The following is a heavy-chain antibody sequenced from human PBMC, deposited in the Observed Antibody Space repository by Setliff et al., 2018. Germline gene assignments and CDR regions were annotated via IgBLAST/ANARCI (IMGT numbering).Heavy chain of an antibody. CDR2: MNPNNGNT. CDR1: GYTFTSYG. CDR3: ARGPGWRRDAFDI. Sequence: GASVKVSCKASGYTFTSYGISWVRQAPGQGLEWMGGMNPNNGNTGYAQKFQGRVTMTRNNSISTAYMELSSLRSEDTAVYYCARGPGWRRDAFDIWGQGTMVTVSS. D-gene: IGHD2-15*01. J-gene: IGHJ3*02. V-gene: IGHV1-8*02.